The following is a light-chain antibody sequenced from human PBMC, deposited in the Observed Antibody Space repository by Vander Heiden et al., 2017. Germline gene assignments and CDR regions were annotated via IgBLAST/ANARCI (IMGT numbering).Light chain of an antibody. J-gene: IGKJ2*01. V-gene: IGKV1-5*01. CDR2: DAS. CDR3: QQYNGYFKT. CDR1: ENIVRW. Sequence: IQVTQSPSTLSASVGDTVTITCRASENIVRWFGWYQQKPGKAPKLLIYDASSLERGVPSRFSGSGFGTEFTLTISSLEPDDFATYYCQQYNGYFKTFGQGTKLEIK.